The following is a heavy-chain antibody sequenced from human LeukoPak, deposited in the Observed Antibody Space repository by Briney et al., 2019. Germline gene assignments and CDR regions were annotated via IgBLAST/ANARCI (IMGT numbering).Heavy chain of an antibody. J-gene: IGHJ4*02. D-gene: IGHD3-3*01. CDR1: GFTFSNYA. CDR3: AKDFD. CDR2: ITGNADDT. V-gene: IGHV3-23*01. Sequence: GGSLRLSCAASGFTFSNYAMSWLRQAPGKGLEWVSAITGNADDTYYTDSVMGRFTISRDNSKNTLYLQMNSLRAEDTAIYYCAKDFDWGQGTLVTVSS.